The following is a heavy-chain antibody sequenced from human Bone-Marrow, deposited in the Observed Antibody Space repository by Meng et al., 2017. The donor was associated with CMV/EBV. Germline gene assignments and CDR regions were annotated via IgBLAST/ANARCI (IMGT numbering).Heavy chain of an antibody. CDR2: ISSSGSTI. CDR1: GFTFSTYT. CDR3: ARDPKKYYDFWSGYYPTGDGMDV. V-gene: IGHV3-48*04. Sequence: GGSLRLSCAVSGFTFSTYTMNWLRQAPGKGLEWVSCISSSGSTIYYADSVKGRFTISRDNAKNSLYLQMNSLRAEDTAVYYCARDPKKYYDFWSGYYPTGDGMDVWGQGTTVTVSS. J-gene: IGHJ6*02. D-gene: IGHD3-3*01.